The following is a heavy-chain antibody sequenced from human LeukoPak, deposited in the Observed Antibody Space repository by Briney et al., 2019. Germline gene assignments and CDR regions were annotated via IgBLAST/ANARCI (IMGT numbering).Heavy chain of an antibody. Sequence: PGGSRRLSCTASRFTLSPYTMNWVRQAPGKGLEWVSSVSGTSNYIYYADSVKGRFTISRDNAKNSLYLQMDSLRAEDTAVYYCARDLEYISSWSVCYFDCWGQGVLVTVSS. CDR3: ARDLEYISSWSVCYFDC. D-gene: IGHD6-13*01. J-gene: IGHJ4*02. CDR1: RFTLSPYT. V-gene: IGHV3-21*01. CDR2: VSGTSNYI.